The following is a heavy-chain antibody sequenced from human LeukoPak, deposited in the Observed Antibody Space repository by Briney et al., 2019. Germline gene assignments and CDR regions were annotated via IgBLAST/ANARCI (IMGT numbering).Heavy chain of an antibody. CDR2: IIPIFGTA. CDR1: GGTFSSYA. V-gene: IGHV1-69*05. J-gene: IGHJ5*02. CDR3: ARARSPSSGYLLRDHNWFDP. Sequence: SVKVSCKASGGTFSSYAISWVRQAPGQGLEWMGGIIPIFGTANYAQKFQGRVTITTDESTTTAYMELSSLRSEDTAVYYCARARSPSSGYLLRDHNWFDPWAREPWSPSPQ. D-gene: IGHD3-22*01.